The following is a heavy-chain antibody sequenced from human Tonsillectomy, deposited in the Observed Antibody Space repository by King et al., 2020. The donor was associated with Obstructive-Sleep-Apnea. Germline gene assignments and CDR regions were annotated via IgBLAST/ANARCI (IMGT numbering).Heavy chain of an antibody. CDR3: ASSERDIYYYGMDV. Sequence: VQLQQWGAGLLKPSETLSLTCAVYGGSFSGYYWSWIRQPPGKGLEWIGEINHSGSTNYNPSLKSRVTISVDTSKNQFSLKLSSVTAADTAAYYCASSERDIYYYGMDVWGQGTTVTVSS. D-gene: IGHD2-15*01. CDR2: INHSGST. J-gene: IGHJ6*02. V-gene: IGHV4-34*01. CDR1: GGSFSGYY.